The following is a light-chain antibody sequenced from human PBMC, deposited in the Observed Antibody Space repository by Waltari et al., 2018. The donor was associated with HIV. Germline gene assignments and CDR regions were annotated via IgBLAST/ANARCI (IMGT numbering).Light chain of an antibody. J-gene: IGKJ2*01. CDR1: QSVDRN. V-gene: IGKV3-15*01. CDR3: QQYSNWPPTYT. Sequence: EIEMTQSPATLSVSLGERVTLSCRASQSVDRNLAWYQQKPGQAPRLLVHGASTRATGIPARFSGSGSGTDFTLTIRSLESEDFAVYYCQQYSNWPPTYTFGPGTKVEIK. CDR2: GAS.